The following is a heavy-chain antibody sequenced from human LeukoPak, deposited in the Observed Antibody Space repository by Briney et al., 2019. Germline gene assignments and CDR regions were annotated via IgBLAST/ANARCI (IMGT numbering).Heavy chain of an antibody. Sequence: GGSLRLSCAASGLTLSSYGMTWVRQAPGKGLEWVSSIHINGGTTYYADSVKGRFTISRDNAKNSLYLQMNSLRAEDTAVYYCARSNLNDYWGQGTLVTVSS. J-gene: IGHJ4*02. CDR3: ARSNLNDY. V-gene: IGHV3-21*01. D-gene: IGHD2/OR15-2a*01. CDR1: GLTLSSYG. CDR2: IHINGGTT.